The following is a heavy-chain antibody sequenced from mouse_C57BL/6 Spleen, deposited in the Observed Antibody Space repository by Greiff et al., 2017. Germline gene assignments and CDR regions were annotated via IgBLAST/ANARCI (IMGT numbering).Heavy chain of an antibody. D-gene: IGHD1-1*01. V-gene: IGHV1-50*01. J-gene: IGHJ3*01. CDR3: ARASTTVVAPGFAY. Sequence: VQLQQPGAELVKPGASVKLSCKASGYTFTSYWMEWVKQRPGQGLEWIGEIDPSDSYTNYNQKFKGKATLTVDTSSITAYMQLSSLTSEDSAVYYCARASTTVVAPGFAYWGQGTLVTVSA. CDR1: GYTFTSYW. CDR2: IDPSDSYT.